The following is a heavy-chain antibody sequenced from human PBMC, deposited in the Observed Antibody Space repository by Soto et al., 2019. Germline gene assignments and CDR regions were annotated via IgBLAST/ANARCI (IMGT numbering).Heavy chain of an antibody. V-gene: IGHV4-59*01. CDR1: GGSISSYY. CDR2: IYYSGST. D-gene: IGHD3-10*01. CDR3: ARVSWYYYGSGSYNWFDP. J-gene: IGHJ5*02. Sequence: SETLSLTCTVSGGSISSYYWSWIRQPPGKGLEWIGYIYYSGSTNYNPSLKSRVTISVDTSKNQFSLKLSSVTAADTAVYYCARVSWYYYGSGSYNWFDPWGQGTQVTVPQ.